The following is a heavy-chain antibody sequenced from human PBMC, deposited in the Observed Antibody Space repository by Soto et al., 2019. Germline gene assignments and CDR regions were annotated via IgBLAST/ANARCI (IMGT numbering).Heavy chain of an antibody. CDR1: TVSIRSDSYF. Sequence: QLLLQESGPGLLKPAEPLSVTCSVSTVSIRSDSYFWGWIRQPPGKGLEWIGSINFGGSTYYKPSLKSRVTISIDTSKNQFSLKVSSVTAADTAVYYCGRVVDMATIGFYYWGPGTLVTVSS. J-gene: IGHJ4*02. V-gene: IGHV4-39*01. D-gene: IGHD5-12*01. CDR3: GRVVDMATIGFYY. CDR2: INFGGST.